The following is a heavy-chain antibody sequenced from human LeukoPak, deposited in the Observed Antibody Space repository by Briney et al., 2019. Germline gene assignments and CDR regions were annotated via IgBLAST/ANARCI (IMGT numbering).Heavy chain of an antibody. D-gene: IGHD6-13*01. CDR1: GFTFSSYA. J-gene: IGHJ4*02. CDR2: ISYDGSNK. CDR3: ARGPRYSSSWYGVPDY. V-gene: IGHV3-30-3*01. Sequence: GGSLRLSCAASGFTFSSYAMHWVRQAPGKGLEWVAVISYDGSNKYYADSVKGRFTISRDNSKNTLYLQMNSLRAEDTAVYYCARGPRYSSSWYGVPDYWGQGTLVTVSS.